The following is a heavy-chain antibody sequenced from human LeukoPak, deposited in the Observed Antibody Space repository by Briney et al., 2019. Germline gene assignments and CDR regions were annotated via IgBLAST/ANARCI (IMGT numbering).Heavy chain of an antibody. CDR1: GASATVNY. CDR2: IHHSGNS. V-gene: IGHV4-59*02. Sequence: SETLSLTCTVSGASATVNYGSWIRKSPGKGLEWISYIHHSGNSDYNPSLRSRVTTSLDTSKNQFSLNLISVTAADTAVYYCTRGHWGLQSWSQGTLVTVSS. CDR3: TRGHWGLQS. J-gene: IGHJ5*02. D-gene: IGHD7-27*01.